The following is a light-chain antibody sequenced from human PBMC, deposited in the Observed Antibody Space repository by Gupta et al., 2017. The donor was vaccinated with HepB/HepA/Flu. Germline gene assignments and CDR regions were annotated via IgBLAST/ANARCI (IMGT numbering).Light chain of an antibody. J-gene: IGKJ5*01. CDR3: QQSESDPNT. Sequence: DIQMTQSPSSVSASVGDRVTITCRASQGISSWLAWYQQKPGKAPKLLIYAASRVQSGVPSRFSGSGSGTXFTRTIXSLQPEDFATYYCQQSESDPNTFGXGTRLEIK. CDR1: QGISSW. CDR2: AAS. V-gene: IGKV1D-12*01.